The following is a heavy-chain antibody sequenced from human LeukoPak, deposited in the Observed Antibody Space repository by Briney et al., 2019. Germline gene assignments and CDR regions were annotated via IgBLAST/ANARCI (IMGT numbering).Heavy chain of an antibody. D-gene: IGHD2-2*01. J-gene: IGHJ5*02. Sequence: GGSLRLSCAASGFTFSSYAMSWVRQAPGKGLEWVSTSSGSGGTTYYADSVKGRFTISRDNSKNTMYLQMNSLRAEDTAVYYCAKGGTTSCYGCWFDPWGQGTLVTVPS. CDR2: SSGSGGTT. CDR3: AKGGTTSCYGCWFDP. CDR1: GFTFSSYA. V-gene: IGHV3-23*01.